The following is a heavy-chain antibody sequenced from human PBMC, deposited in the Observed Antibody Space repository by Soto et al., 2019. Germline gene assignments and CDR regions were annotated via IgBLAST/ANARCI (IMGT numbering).Heavy chain of an antibody. CDR3: ARVREWELLGALGY. V-gene: IGHV3-30-3*01. Sequence: QVQLVESGRGVVQPGRSLRLSCAASGFTFSSYSMQWVRQAPGKGLEWVAVISYDGSNKYYADSVNGRFTISRDNSKNTLYLQMNSLRAEDTAVYYCARVREWELLGALGYWGQGTLVTVAS. CDR2: ISYDGSNK. J-gene: IGHJ4*02. CDR1: GFTFSSYS. D-gene: IGHD1-26*01.